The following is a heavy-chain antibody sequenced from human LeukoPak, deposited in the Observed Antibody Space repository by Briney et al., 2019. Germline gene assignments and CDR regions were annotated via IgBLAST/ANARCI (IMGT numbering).Heavy chain of an antibody. V-gene: IGHV4-30-4*08. D-gene: IGHD5-12*01. CDR2: IYYSGNT. J-gene: IGHJ4*02. CDR3: ARVGARGYIHADAHDS. CDR1: GGSISNGEHY. Sequence: PSEALSLTCTVSGGSISNGEHYWSWIRQPPGKALEWIGYIYYSGNTYYNPSLKSRVTISVDTSKTQFSLKLTSVTAADTAVYYCARVGARGYIHADAHDSWGQGSLVAV.